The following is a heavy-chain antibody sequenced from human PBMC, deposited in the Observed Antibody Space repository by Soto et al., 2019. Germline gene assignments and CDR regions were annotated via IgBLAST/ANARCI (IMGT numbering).Heavy chain of an antibody. CDR3: VVCRSSRCYGKFDH. Sequence: GASVKVSCKASGYTFTSYGISWVRQAPGQGLEWMGWISAYNGNTNYAQKLQGRVTMTTDTSTSKAYMDLSSLSSDDTAVYYCVVCRSSRCYGKFDHWGQGTLVTVSS. D-gene: IGHD2-2*01. CDR1: GYTFTSYG. J-gene: IGHJ4*02. V-gene: IGHV1-18*01. CDR2: ISAYNGNT.